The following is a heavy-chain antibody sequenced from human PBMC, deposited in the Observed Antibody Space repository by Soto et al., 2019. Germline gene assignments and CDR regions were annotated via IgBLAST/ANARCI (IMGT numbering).Heavy chain of an antibody. D-gene: IGHD3-10*01. J-gene: IGHJ6*03. CDR1: GGSISSYY. V-gene: IGHV4-59*08. Sequence: PSETLSLTCTVSGGSISSYYWSWIRQPPGKGLERIGYIYYSGSTNYNPSLKSRVTISVDTSKNQFSLKLSSVTAADTAVYYCARRGASYGSGSWGRYYYYMDVWGKGTTVTVSS. CDR2: IYYSGST. CDR3: ARRGASYGSGSWGRYYYYMDV.